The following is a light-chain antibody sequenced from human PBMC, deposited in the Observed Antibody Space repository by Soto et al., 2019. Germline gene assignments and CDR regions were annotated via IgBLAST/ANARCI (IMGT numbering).Light chain of an antibody. CDR1: QSISSY. CDR2: AAS. J-gene: IGKJ1*01. Sequence: IQMTHSPSSLSASVGDRVTITCRASQSISSYLNWYQQKPGKAPKLLIYAASSLQSGVPSRFSGSGSGTDFTLTISSLQPEDFATYYCQQSYSTPGTFGQGTKVDIK. CDR3: QQSYSTPGT. V-gene: IGKV1-39*01.